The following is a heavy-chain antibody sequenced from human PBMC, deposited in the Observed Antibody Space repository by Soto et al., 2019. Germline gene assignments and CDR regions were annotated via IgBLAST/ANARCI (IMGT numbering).Heavy chain of an antibody. J-gene: IGHJ4*02. CDR2: IYHSGST. Sequence: SETLSLTCAVSGYSISSGYYWGWIRQPPGKGLEWIGSIYHSGSTYYNPSLKSRVTISVGTSKNQFSLKLSSVTAADTAVYYCARDIAPYYYDSSGYDYWGQGTLVTVSS. CDR1: GYSISSGYY. V-gene: IGHV4-38-2*02. CDR3: ARDIAPYYYDSSGYDY. D-gene: IGHD3-22*01.